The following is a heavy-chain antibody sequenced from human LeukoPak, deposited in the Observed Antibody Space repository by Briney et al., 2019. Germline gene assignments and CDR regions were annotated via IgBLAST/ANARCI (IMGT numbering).Heavy chain of an antibody. CDR1: GGSIISYH. V-gene: IGHV4-59*01. Sequence: PSETLSLTCTVSGGSIISYHWNWIRQPPGKGLEWIGYVHYSGTTKYNPSLKSRVTMSVDTSKNQISLRVNSVTAADTAVYYCARELGYCSGGTCYSAHAFDIWGQGTMVTVSS. CDR2: VHYSGTT. J-gene: IGHJ3*02. D-gene: IGHD2-15*01. CDR3: ARELGYCSGGTCYSAHAFDI.